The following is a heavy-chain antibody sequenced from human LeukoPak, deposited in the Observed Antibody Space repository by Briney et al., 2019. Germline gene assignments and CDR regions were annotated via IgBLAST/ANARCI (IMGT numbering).Heavy chain of an antibody. CDR1: GFTFSNYW. Sequence: WGSLRLSCAASGFTFSNYWMHWVRPAPGKGLVWVSRINSDGSSRNYADSVKGRFTISRDNAKNTLYLQMNSLRAEDTAVYYCASASSHRIAAGGDYWGQGTLVTVSS. D-gene: IGHD6-13*01. J-gene: IGHJ4*02. CDR2: INSDGSSR. V-gene: IGHV3-74*01. CDR3: ASASSHRIAAGGDY.